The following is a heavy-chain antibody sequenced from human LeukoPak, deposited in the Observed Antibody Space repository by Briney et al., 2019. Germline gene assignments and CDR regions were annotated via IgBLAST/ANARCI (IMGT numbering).Heavy chain of an antibody. J-gene: IGHJ4*02. Sequence: SETLSRTCAVYGDSFSGYYWSWIRQSPGTGLEWIGEVNDRGTTNYNPNLKSRVTISVVTSSNQLSLRLTSVTAADTAIYFCATRRGGPYPYYFDHWDQGALVTVSS. CDR3: ATRRGGPYPYYFDH. V-gene: IGHV4-34*01. D-gene: IGHD2-15*01. CDR1: GDSFSGYY. CDR2: VNDRGTT.